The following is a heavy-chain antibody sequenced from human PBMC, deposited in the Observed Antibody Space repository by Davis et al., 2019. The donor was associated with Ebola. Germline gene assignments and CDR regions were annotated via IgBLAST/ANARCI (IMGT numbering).Heavy chain of an antibody. CDR3: ARPMDIVVVPAAIPNYYDGMDV. CDR1: GGTFSSYA. Sequence: ASVKVSCKASGGTFSSYAISWVRQAPGQGLEWMGIINPSGGSTSYAQKFQGRVTMTRDTSTSTVYMELSSLRSEDTAVYYCARPMDIVVVPAAIPNYYDGMDVWGQGTTVTVSS. J-gene: IGHJ6*02. D-gene: IGHD2-2*02. V-gene: IGHV1-46*01. CDR2: INPSGGST.